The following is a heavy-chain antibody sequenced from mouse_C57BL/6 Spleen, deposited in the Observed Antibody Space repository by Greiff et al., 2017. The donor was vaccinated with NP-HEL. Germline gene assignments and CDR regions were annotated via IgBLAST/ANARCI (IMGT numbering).Heavy chain of an antibody. D-gene: IGHD4-1*01. V-gene: IGHV1-61*01. CDR3: ASNWDYAMDY. CDR1: GYTFTSYW. Sequence: QVQLQQPGAELVRPGSSVKLSCKASGYTFTSYWMDWVKQRPGQGLEWIGNIYPSDSETHYNQKFKDKATLTVDKSSSTAYMQLSSLTSEDSAVYYCASNWDYAMDYWGQGTSVTVSS. CDR2: IYPSDSET. J-gene: IGHJ4*01.